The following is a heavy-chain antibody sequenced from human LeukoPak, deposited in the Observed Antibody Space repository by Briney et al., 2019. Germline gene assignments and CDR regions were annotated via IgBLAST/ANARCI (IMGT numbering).Heavy chain of an antibody. CDR3: ARSFDIVVVPAAYFDY. D-gene: IGHD2-2*01. CDR2: ISSSSSYI. CDR1: GFTFSSYS. V-gene: IGHV3-21*01. Sequence: PGGSLRLSCAASGFTFSSYSMNWVRQAPGKGLEWVSSISSSSSYIYYADSVKGRFTISRDNAKNSLYLQMNSLRAEDTAVYYCARSFDIVVVPAAYFDYWGQGTLVTVSS. J-gene: IGHJ4*02.